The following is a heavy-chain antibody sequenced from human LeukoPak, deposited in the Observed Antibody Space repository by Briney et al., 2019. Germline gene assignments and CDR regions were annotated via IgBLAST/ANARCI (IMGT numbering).Heavy chain of an antibody. D-gene: IGHD3-3*01. CDR2: IYYSGST. V-gene: IGHV4-39*01. Sequence: SETLSLTCTVSGGSISSSSYYWGWSRQPPGKGLEWIVSIYYSGSTYYNPSLKSRVTISVDTSKNQFSLKLSSVTAADTAVYYCARQRDFWSGYYFDYWGQGTLVTVSS. CDR3: ARQRDFWSGYYFDY. CDR1: GGSISSSSYY. J-gene: IGHJ4*02.